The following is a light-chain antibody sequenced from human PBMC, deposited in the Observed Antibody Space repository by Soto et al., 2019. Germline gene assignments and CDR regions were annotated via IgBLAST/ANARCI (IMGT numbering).Light chain of an antibody. CDR3: QQTHSLPLS. V-gene: IGKV1-12*01. CDR1: QGVGGW. CDR2: ATS. Sequence: IQMTQSPSSVSASVGDRVTMTCRASQGVGGWLAWYQQKPGKVPKLLIYATSSLHSGVPSRFSGSGSGTDFTLGISSLQPEDFATYYCQQTHSLPLSVGPGTKVDIK. J-gene: IGKJ3*01.